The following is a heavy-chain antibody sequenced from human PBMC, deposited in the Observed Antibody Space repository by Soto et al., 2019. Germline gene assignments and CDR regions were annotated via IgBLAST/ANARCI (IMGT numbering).Heavy chain of an antibody. V-gene: IGHV3-23*01. CDR2: ISGSGGST. D-gene: IGHD3-10*01. CDR1: GFTFSSYA. CDR3: AISRNYYGSGSYHY. J-gene: IGHJ4*02. Sequence: GGSLRLSCAASGFTFSSYAMSWVRQAPGKGLEWVSAISGSGGSTYYADSVKGRFTISRDNSKNTLYLQMNSLRAEDTAVYYCAISRNYYGSGSYHYWGQGTLVTVSS.